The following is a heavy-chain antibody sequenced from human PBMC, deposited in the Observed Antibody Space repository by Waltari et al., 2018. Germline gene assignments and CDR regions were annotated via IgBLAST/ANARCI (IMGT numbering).Heavy chain of an antibody. D-gene: IGHD3-3*01. Sequence: QITLKESGPTLVKPTQTLTLTCTLSGFSILKSGVGVGWIHQPPGKALEWLGIIYSDDDRRYRPSLKDRLTITKDISNILVVLTLTNVDPMDTGTYFCSYSRGIYDLPFWGQGTLVTVSS. CDR3: SYSRGIYDLPF. CDR2: IYSDDDR. J-gene: IGHJ4*02. CDR1: GFSILKSGVG. V-gene: IGHV2-5*02.